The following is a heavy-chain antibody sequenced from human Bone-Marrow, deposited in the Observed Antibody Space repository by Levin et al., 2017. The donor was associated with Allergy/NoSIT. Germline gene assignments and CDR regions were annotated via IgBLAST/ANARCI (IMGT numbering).Heavy chain of an antibody. CDR3: ATDVQYRLDV. J-gene: IGHJ6*02. Sequence: GESLKISCALSGFTRRYWMHWVRKAPGKGLEWISHIDNDGVTTHIADSVKGRFTVSRDNAENTLYLQMNSLRVEDTALYYCATDVQYRLDVWGQGTTVTVSS. CDR2: IDNDGVTT. CDR1: GFTRRYW. V-gene: IGHV3-74*01.